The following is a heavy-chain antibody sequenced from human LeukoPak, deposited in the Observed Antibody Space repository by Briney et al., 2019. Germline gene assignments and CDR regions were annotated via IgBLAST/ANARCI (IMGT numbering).Heavy chain of an antibody. V-gene: IGHV4-59*01. J-gene: IGHJ3*02. CDR3: ARDKGCSGGSCYSDDAFDI. CDR2: IYYSGST. D-gene: IGHD2-15*01. Sequence: SETLSLTCTVSGCSISSYYWSWIRQPPGKGLEWTGYIYYSGSTNYNPSLKSRVTISVDTSKNQFSLKLSSVTAADTAVYYCARDKGCSGGSCYSDDAFDIWGQGTMVTVSS. CDR1: GCSISSYY.